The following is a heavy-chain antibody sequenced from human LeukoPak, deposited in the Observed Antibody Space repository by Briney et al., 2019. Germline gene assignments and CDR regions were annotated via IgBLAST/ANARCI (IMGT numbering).Heavy chain of an antibody. CDR3: ARDPDGTYIDY. V-gene: IGHV3-21*01. CDR1: GFTFSSYS. Sequence: GGSLRLSCAASGFTFSSYSMNWVRQAPGKGLEWVSSISSSSSYIYYADSVKGRFTISRDNAKNSLYLQMDSLRAEDTAVYYCARDPDGTYIDYWGQGTLVTVSS. D-gene: IGHD1-1*01. CDR2: ISSSSSYI. J-gene: IGHJ4*02.